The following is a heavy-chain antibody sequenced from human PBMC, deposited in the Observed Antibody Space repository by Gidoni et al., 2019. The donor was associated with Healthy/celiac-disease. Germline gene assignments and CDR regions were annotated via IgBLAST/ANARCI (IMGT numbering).Heavy chain of an antibody. Sequence: QVQLVESGGGVVQPGRSLRLSCAASGFTFSSYAMHWVRQAPGKGLERVAVISYDGSNKYYADSVKGRFTISRDNSKNTLYLQMNSLRAEDTAVYYCARDSGSYFFDYWGQGTLVTVSS. J-gene: IGHJ4*02. CDR2: ISYDGSNK. V-gene: IGHV3-30-3*01. CDR3: ARDSGSYFFDY. D-gene: IGHD1-26*01. CDR1: GFTFSSYA.